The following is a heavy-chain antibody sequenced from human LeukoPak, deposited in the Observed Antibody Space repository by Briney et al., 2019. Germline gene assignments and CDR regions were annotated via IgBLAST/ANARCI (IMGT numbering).Heavy chain of an antibody. CDR3: ARGGHYDFWSGYYTGQNYYYYYMDV. CDR2: IYHTGST. Sequence: SETLSLTCTVSGYSITSGYYWGWIRQPPGKGLEWIGRIYHTGSTYYNPSLESRVTISVDTSKNQFSLKLSSVTAADTAVYYCARGGHYDFWSGYYTGQNYYYYYMDVWGKGTTVTVSS. D-gene: IGHD3-3*01. V-gene: IGHV4-38-2*02. CDR1: GYSITSGYY. J-gene: IGHJ6*03.